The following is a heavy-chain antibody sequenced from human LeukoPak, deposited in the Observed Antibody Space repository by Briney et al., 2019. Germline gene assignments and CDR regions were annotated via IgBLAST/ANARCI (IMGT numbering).Heavy chain of an antibody. V-gene: IGHV4-59*01. CDR3: ARESGLGSRYYYYGMDV. J-gene: IGHJ6*02. D-gene: IGHD6-19*01. CDR2: VYYSGST. CDR1: GGSISSYY. Sequence: PSETLSLTCSVSGGSISSYYWSWLRQPPGKGLEWIGYVYYSGSTNYNPSLKNRVTISVDTSKNQFSLRLNSVTAADTAVYYCARESGLGSRYYYYGMDVWGQGTKVTVSS.